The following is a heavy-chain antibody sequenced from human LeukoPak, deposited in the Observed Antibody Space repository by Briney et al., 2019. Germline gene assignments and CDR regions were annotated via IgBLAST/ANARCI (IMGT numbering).Heavy chain of an antibody. V-gene: IGHV4-34*01. J-gene: IGHJ4*02. CDR3: ARVSPLRFPRTYYFDY. CDR2: INHSRST. Sequence: SETLSLTCAVYGGSFSGYYWSWIRQPPGKGLEWIGEINHSRSTNYNPSLKSRVTISVDASKNQFSLKLSSVTAADTAVYYCARVSPLRFPRTYYFDYWGQGTLVTVSS. D-gene: IGHD3-3*01. CDR1: GGSFSGYY.